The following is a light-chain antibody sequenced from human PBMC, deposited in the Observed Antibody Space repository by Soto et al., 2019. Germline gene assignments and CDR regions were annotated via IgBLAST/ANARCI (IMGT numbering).Light chain of an antibody. V-gene: IGLV2-14*01. CDR1: SSDVGGYNY. J-gene: IGLJ1*01. CDR2: EVS. Sequence: QSVLTQPASVSGSPGQSITISCTGTSSDVGGYNYVSWYQHHPGKAPKLMIYEVSNRPSGVSYRFSGSKSGNTASLTISGLQAEDEADYYCNLYTGSGIVYGTGTKVTVL. CDR3: NLYTGSGIV.